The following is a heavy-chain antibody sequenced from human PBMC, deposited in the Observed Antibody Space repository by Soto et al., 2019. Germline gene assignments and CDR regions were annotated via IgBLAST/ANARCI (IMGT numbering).Heavy chain of an antibody. CDR3: AREETAWPLAYGLDV. Sequence: GGSLRLSCAASGFAFSSYSMHWVRQAPGKGLEWVSSIGTRSDIYYADSVKGRFTISRDNAKNSLSLQMNSMTAEDTAVYYCAREETAWPLAYGLDVWGQGTTVTVSS. J-gene: IGHJ6*02. CDR1: GFAFSSYS. V-gene: IGHV3-21*01. CDR2: IGTRSDI. D-gene: IGHD2-21*02.